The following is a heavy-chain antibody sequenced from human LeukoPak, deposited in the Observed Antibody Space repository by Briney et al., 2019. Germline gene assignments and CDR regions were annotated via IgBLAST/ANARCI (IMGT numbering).Heavy chain of an antibody. Sequence: PSGTLSLTCAVSGGSISSSNWWSWVRQPPGKGLEWIGEINHSGITNYNPSLKSRVTISLDTSKNQFSLKLSSVTAADTAVYYCARKGGGQLVNTRRWFDPWGQGTLITVSS. J-gene: IGHJ5*02. CDR2: INHSGIT. D-gene: IGHD6-6*01. CDR3: ARKGGGQLVNTRRWFDP. V-gene: IGHV4-4*02. CDR1: GGSISSSNW.